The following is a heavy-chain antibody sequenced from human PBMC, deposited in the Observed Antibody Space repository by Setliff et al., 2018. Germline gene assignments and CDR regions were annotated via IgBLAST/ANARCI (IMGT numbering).Heavy chain of an antibody. CDR3: ARAGLASAGRKGVFDY. J-gene: IGHJ4*02. D-gene: IGHD6-13*01. V-gene: IGHV1-46*01. CDR1: GYTLSRHY. Sequence: ASVKVSCKATGYTLSRHYMHWVRQAPGQGLEGMGLINTGGGSSSYAPKFQGRVTMTRDTSTSTVYMEVNILGSEDTAVYFCARAGLASAGRKGVFDYWGQGTLVTVST. CDR2: INTGGGSS.